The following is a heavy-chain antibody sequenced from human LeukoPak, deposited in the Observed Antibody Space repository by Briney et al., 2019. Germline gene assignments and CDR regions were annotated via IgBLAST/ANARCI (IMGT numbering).Heavy chain of an antibody. V-gene: IGHV3-23*01. D-gene: IGHD3-3*01. Sequence: PGGSLRLSCAASGFTFSSYAMSWVRQAPGKGLEWVSAISGSGGSTYYADSVKGRFTISRDNSKNTLYLQMNSLRAEDTAVYYCAKGDRITIFGVMDYYYYYGMDVWGQGTTVTVSS. CDR2: ISGSGGST. CDR1: GFTFSSYA. CDR3: AKGDRITIFGVMDYYYYYGMDV. J-gene: IGHJ6*02.